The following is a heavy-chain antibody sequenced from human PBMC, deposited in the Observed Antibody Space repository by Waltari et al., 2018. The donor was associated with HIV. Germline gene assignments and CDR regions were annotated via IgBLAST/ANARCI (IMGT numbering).Heavy chain of an antibody. Sequence: QVQLQVSGPGLVKPSETLSLTCTVSGGSISTYYWSWIRQPPGKGLEWIGYIYYSGSTNYNPSLKSRVTISVDTSKNQFSLKLSSVTAADTAVYYCARSHDSSGYYNFDYWGQGTLVTVSS. V-gene: IGHV4-59*01. CDR1: GGSISTYY. CDR2: IYYSGST. CDR3: ARSHDSSGYYNFDY. J-gene: IGHJ4*02. D-gene: IGHD3-22*01.